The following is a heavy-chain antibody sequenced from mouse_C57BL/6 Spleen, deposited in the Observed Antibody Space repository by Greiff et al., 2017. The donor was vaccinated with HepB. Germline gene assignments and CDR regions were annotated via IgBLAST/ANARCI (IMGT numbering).Heavy chain of an antibody. CDR3: ARGEGYYDYAFDY. CDR1: GYTFTSYW. D-gene: IGHD2-4*01. V-gene: IGHV1-72*01. J-gene: IGHJ2*01. CDR2: IDPNSGGT. Sequence: LVESGAELVKPGASVKLSCKASGYTFTSYWMHWVKQRPGRGLEWIGRIDPNSGGTKYNEKFKSKATLTVDKPSSTAYMQLSSLTSEDSAVYYCARGEGYYDYAFDYWGQGTTLTVSS.